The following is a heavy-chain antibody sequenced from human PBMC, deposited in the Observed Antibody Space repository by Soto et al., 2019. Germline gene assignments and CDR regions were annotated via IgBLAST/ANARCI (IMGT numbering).Heavy chain of an antibody. CDR2: IYHSGNT. CDR3: ARARFQVLYGKPYFDS. J-gene: IGHJ4*02. CDR1: GGSITTGGSY. Sequence: SETLSLTCTVSGGSITTGGSYWSWIRQHPGKGLEWIGNIYHSGNTYYNPSLKSRLTISVDTSKNHFSLMVDSVTAADTAVYYCARARFQVLYGKPYFDSWGQGTLVTSPQ. V-gene: IGHV4-31*03. D-gene: IGHD2-2*02.